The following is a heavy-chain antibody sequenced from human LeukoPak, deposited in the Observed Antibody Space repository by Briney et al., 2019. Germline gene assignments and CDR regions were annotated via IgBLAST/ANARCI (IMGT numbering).Heavy chain of an antibody. CDR2: ISASGYTT. J-gene: IGHJ4*02. Sequence: GGSERLFCTASGSTFSSYAMSWVRQAPGKGLEWVSAISASGYTTYYTDSVKGRFTVSRDNSKNTLFLQMNSLRVEDTAVYYCAKDNSYSGSVYWGQGTLVAVSS. CDR3: AKDNSYSGSVY. D-gene: IGHD1-26*01. CDR1: GSTFSSYA. V-gene: IGHV3-23*01.